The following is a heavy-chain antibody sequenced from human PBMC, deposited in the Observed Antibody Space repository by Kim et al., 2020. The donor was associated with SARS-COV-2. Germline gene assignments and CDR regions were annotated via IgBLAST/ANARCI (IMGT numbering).Heavy chain of an antibody. CDR2: IWYDGSNK. Sequence: GGSLRLSCAASGFTFSSYAMHWVRQAPGKGLEWVAVIWYDGSNKYYADSVKGRFTISRDNSKNTLYLQMNSLRAEDTAVYYCAKASGGYPILHAFDIWGQGTMVTVSS. D-gene: IGHD3-22*01. CDR3: AKASGGYPILHAFDI. J-gene: IGHJ3*02. CDR1: GFTFSSYA. V-gene: IGHV3-33*06.